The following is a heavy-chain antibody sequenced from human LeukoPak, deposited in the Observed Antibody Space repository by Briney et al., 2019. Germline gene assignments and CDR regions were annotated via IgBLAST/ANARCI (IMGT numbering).Heavy chain of an antibody. CDR1: GFTFSSYE. CDR2: ISSSGSTI. V-gene: IGHV3-48*03. Sequence: GGSLRLSCAASGFTFSSYEMNWVRQATGKGLEWVSYISSSGSTIYYADSVKGRFTISRDNAKNSLYLQMNSLRAEDTAVYYCARKKDIYYYYYGMDVWGKGTTVTVSS. CDR3: ARKKDIYYYYYGMDV. J-gene: IGHJ6*04.